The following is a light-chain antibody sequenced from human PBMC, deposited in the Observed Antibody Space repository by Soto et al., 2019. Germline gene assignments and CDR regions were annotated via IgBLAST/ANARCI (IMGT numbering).Light chain of an antibody. J-gene: IGKJ5*01. CDR3: QQTNRFPIT. V-gene: IGKV1-12*01. CDR2: AAS. Sequence: DIQMTQSPSSVSASVGDRVTITCRASQGITSWLAWYRQKPGRAPKLLIYAASTLESGVPSGFSGSGSGTDFTLTISSLQPQDFATYYCQQTNRFPITFGQGTRLEI. CDR1: QGITSW.